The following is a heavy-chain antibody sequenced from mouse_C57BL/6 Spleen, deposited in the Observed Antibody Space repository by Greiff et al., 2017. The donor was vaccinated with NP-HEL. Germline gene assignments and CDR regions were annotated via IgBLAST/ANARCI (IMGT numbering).Heavy chain of an antibody. CDR1: GYTFTSYW. CDR3: ARSDYYGSSLYYFDD. J-gene: IGHJ2*01. Sequence: VKLMESGAELAKPGASVKLSCKASGYTFTSYWMHWVKQRPGQGLEWIGYINPSSGYTKYNQKFKDKATLIADKSSSTDYMQLSSLTYEDSAVYYCARSDYYGSSLYYFDDWGQGTTLTVSS. V-gene: IGHV1-7*01. D-gene: IGHD1-1*01. CDR2: INPSSGYT.